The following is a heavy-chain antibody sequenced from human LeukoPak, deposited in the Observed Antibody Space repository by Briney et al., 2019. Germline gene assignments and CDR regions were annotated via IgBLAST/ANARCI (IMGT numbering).Heavy chain of an antibody. CDR3: ARQSVRFLEWLSLPDAFDI. D-gene: IGHD3-3*01. J-gene: IGHJ3*02. Sequence: SETLSLTCTVSRASISTYYWSWIRQPPGKGLEWIGYMYYSGSTNYNPSLKSRVTISVETSKNQFSLKLSSVTAADTAVYYCARQSVRFLEWLSLPDAFDIWGQGTMVTVSS. V-gene: IGHV4-59*08. CDR2: MYYSGST. CDR1: RASISTYY.